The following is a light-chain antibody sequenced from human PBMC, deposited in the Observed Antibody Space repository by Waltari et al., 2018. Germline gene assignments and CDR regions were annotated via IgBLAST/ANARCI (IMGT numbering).Light chain of an antibody. CDR3: QQSYSTPPKWT. CDR1: QSISSY. Sequence: DMQMTHSPCSLSASVGDGVTRTYRASQSISSYLNWYQQKPGKAPKLLIYAASSLQSGVPSRFSGSGSGTDFTLTISSLQPEDFATYYCQQSYSTPPKWTFGQGTKVEIK. CDR2: AAS. V-gene: IGKV1-39*01. J-gene: IGKJ1*01.